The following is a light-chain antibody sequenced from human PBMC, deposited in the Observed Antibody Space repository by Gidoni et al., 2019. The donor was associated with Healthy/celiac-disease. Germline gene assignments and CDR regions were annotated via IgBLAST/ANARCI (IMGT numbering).Light chain of an antibody. CDR3: QQYYSYPPT. CDR1: QGSSSY. V-gene: IGKV1-8*01. CDR2: AAS. Sequence: AIRMPHSPSSSSASPGDRVPITCRASQGSSSYLAWYQQKPGKAPKLLIYAASTLQSGVASRFSGSGSGTDFTLTISCLQSEDFATYYCQQYYSYPPTFGGXTKVEIK. J-gene: IGKJ4*02.